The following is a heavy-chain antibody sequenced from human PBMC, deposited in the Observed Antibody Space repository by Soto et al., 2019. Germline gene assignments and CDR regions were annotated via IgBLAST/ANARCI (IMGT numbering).Heavy chain of an antibody. V-gene: IGHV4-38-2*01. D-gene: IGHD1-26*01. CDR1: GYSISSGYY. CDR3: ARGGAKGDDAFDI. J-gene: IGHJ3*02. CDR2: IYHSGST. Sequence: QVQLQESSPGLVKPSETLSLTCAVSGYSISSGYYWGWIRQPPGKGLEWIGSIYHSGSTYYNPSLKSRVTISVDTSKNQFSLKLSSVTAADTAVYYCARGGAKGDDAFDIWGQGTMVTVSS.